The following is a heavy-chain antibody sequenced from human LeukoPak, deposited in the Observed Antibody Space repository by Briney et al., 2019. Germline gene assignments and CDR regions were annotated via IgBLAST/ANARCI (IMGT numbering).Heavy chain of an antibody. J-gene: IGHJ4*02. D-gene: IGHD4-17*01. Sequence: SETLSPTCTVSGGSISSYYWSWIRQPAGKGLEWIGRIYTSGSTNYNPSLKSRVTMSVDTSKNQFSLKLSSVTAADTAVYYCARDSDYGDYIPYFDYWGQGTLVTASS. V-gene: IGHV4-4*07. CDR2: IYTSGST. CDR1: GGSISSYY. CDR3: ARDSDYGDYIPYFDY.